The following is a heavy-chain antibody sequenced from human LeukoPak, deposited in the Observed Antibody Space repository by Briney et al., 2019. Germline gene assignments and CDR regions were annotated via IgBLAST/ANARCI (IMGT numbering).Heavy chain of an antibody. Sequence: ASVKVSCKASGYIFTGYYIHWVRQAPGQGLEWMGIINPSGGNTNYAQKFQGRVTMTRDTSTSTVYMELSSLRSGDTAVYYCARFAVHRRLAVAGQFGLDYWGQGTLVTVSS. D-gene: IGHD6-19*01. CDR2: INPSGGNT. J-gene: IGHJ4*02. CDR1: GYIFTGYY. V-gene: IGHV1-46*01. CDR3: ARFAVHRRLAVAGQFGLDY.